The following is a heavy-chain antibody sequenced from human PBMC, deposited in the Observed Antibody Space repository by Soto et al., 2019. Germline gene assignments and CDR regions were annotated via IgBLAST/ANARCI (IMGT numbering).Heavy chain of an antibody. J-gene: IGHJ6*02. CDR2: IDPSDSYT. CDR3: ARMGSSYGMDV. V-gene: IGHV5-10-1*01. Sequence: ESLKISCKGSGYSFTSNWISWVRQMPGKGLQWMGRIDPSDSYTNYSPSFQGHVTISADKSISTAYLQWSSLKASDTAIYYCARMGSSYGMDVWGQGTTVTVSS. CDR1: GYSFTSNW. D-gene: IGHD3-16*01.